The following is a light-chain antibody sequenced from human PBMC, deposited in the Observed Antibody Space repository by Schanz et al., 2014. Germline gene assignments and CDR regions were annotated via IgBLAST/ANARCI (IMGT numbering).Light chain of an antibody. J-gene: IGKJ4*01. Sequence: DIQMTQSPSTLSASVGDRVTITCRASQSISSWLAWYQQKPQKAPMLLIYDASSLESGVPSRFSGSGWGTEFTLTISSLQPDDFAAYYCQQYHSYPLTFGGGTMVGIK. CDR2: DAS. CDR3: QQYHSYPLT. V-gene: IGKV1-5*01. CDR1: QSISSW.